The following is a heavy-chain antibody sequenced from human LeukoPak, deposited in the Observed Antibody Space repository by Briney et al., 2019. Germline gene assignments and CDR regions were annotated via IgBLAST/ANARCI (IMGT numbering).Heavy chain of an antibody. CDR2: IYPSDSDT. CDR3: ARRGRDGYFSLDY. D-gene: IGHD5-24*01. V-gene: IGHV5-51*01. CDR1: GSCFSSYW. Sequence: GASLKISCKAAGSCFSSYWIGWVRQMPGKALEWMGIIYPSDSDTKYSPSFEGQVAISVDKSTSTAYVEWSSLKASDTAMYYCARRGRDGYFSLDYWGQGPLVTVSS. J-gene: IGHJ4*02.